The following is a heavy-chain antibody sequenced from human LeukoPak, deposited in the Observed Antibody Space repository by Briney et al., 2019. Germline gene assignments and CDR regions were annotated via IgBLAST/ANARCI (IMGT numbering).Heavy chain of an antibody. D-gene: IGHD6-19*01. CDR3: AREGGVAGTGSVDY. CDR2: ISSSSSYI. CDR1: GFTLSSYS. V-gene: IGHV3-21*01. J-gene: IGHJ4*02. Sequence: GGSLRLSCAASGFTLSSYSMNWVRQAPGKGLEWVSSISSSSSYIYYADSVKGRFTISRDNAKNSLYLQMNSLRAEDTAVYYCAREGGVAGTGSVDYWGQGTLVTVSS.